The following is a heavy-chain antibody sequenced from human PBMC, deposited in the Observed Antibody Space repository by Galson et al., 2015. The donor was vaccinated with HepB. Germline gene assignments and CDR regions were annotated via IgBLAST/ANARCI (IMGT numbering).Heavy chain of an antibody. J-gene: IGHJ6*02. CDR1: GLTFSDYY. V-gene: IGHV3-11*01. CDR3: ARGAFALDV. D-gene: IGHD3-10*01. CDR2: IRSSGDTI. Sequence: SLRLSCAASGLTFSDYYMSWIRQAPGKGLEWVSSIRSSGDTIFYADSVKGRFSISRDNAKNSLYLQMNRLRTEDSALYYCARGAFALDVWGQGTTVTVSS.